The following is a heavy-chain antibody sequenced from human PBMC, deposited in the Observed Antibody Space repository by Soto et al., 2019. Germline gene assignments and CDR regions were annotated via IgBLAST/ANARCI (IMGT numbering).Heavy chain of an antibody. V-gene: IGHV4-34*02. CDR2: INHTGGT. D-gene: IGHD3-3*01. CDR1: GGSVNGYY. CDR3: ATRITVFGVLMPPCDP. Sequence: QVHLQQWGAGLLKPSETLSLTCAVYGGSVNGYYWNWIRQPPGKGLEWIGEINHTGGTHYNPSLKSRVTMSVNTSKNQFSLRLSSVTAADTAIYYCATRITVFGVLMPPCDPWGQGTQVTVSS. J-gene: IGHJ5*02.